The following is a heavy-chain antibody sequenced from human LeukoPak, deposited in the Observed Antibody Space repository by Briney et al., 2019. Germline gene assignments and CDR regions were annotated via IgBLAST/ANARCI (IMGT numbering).Heavy chain of an antibody. CDR1: GGSISGYY. Sequence: SETLSLTCTVSGGSISGYYWSWIRQPPGKGLEWIGYFNYSGSTNYNPSLKSRVTISVDTSKNQSSLKLSSVTAADTAVYYCARTSPYFYYGMDVWGQGTTVTVSS. D-gene: IGHD2-2*01. CDR2: FNYSGST. CDR3: ARTSPYFYYGMDV. J-gene: IGHJ6*02. V-gene: IGHV4-59*08.